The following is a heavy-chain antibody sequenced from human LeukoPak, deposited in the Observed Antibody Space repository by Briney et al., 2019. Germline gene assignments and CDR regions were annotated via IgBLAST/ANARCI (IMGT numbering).Heavy chain of an antibody. CDR1: GFTFTGYA. CDR2: ISGDAANT. CDR3: AKRDYYDSSGFSPLFQH. Sequence: GGSLRLSCAASGFTFTGYAMSWLRQAPGKGLEFVSAISGDAANTFYADSAKGRFTVSRDNSQNILYLQLSNLRAEDTAVYYCAKRDYYDSSGFSPLFQHWGPGTLVTVSS. J-gene: IGHJ1*01. D-gene: IGHD3-22*01. V-gene: IGHV3-23*01.